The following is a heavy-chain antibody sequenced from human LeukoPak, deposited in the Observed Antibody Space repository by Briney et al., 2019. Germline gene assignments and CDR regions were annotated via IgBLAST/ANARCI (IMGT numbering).Heavy chain of an antibody. CDR1: GFSFSSFW. V-gene: IGHV3-23*01. J-gene: IGHJ4*02. CDR2: IVGRGGST. CDR3: APEGGYSYDY. D-gene: IGHD5-12*01. Sequence: GGSLRLSCAASGFSFSSFWMSWVRQAPGKGLEWVSGIVGRGGSTYDADSVKGRFTISRDNAKKTLYLQMNSLRAEDTAVYYCAPEGGYSYDYWGQGTLVTVSS.